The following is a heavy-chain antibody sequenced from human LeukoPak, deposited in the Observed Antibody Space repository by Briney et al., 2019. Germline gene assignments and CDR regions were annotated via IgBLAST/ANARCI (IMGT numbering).Heavy chain of an antibody. Sequence: PSETLSLTCTVSGYSISSGYYWGWIRQPPGKGLEWIGSGSTYYNPSLKSRVTISVDTSKNQFSLKLSSVTAADTAVYYCARDFTMPIGAFDIWGQGTMVTVSS. V-gene: IGHV4-38-2*02. D-gene: IGHD3-10*01. CDR3: ARDFTMPIGAFDI. CDR1: GYSISSGYY. J-gene: IGHJ3*02. CDR2: SGST.